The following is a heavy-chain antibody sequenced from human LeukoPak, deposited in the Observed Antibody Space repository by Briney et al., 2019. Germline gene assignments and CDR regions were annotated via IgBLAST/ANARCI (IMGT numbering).Heavy chain of an antibody. CDR2: INPNSGGT. CDR3: ARGVGIYDSSDY. J-gene: IGHJ4*02. Sequence: ASVKVSCKASGYTFTGYHMHWVRQAPGQGLEWMGWINPNSGGTNYAQKFQGRVTMTRDTSISTAYMELSGLRSDDTAVYYCARGVGIYDSSDYWGQGTLVTVSS. CDR1: GYTFTGYH. V-gene: IGHV1-2*02. D-gene: IGHD3-22*01.